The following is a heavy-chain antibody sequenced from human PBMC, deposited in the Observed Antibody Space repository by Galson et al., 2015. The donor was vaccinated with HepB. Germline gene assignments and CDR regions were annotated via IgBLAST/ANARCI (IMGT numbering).Heavy chain of an antibody. V-gene: IGHV3-48*01. Sequence: SLRLSCAASGFTFSSYSMNWVRQAPGKGLEWVSYISSSSSTIYYADSVKGRFTISRDNAKNSLYLQMNSLRAEDTAVYYCARMDIVVAHNWFDPWGQGTLVTVSS. CDR1: GFTFSSYS. D-gene: IGHD2-2*03. CDR3: ARMDIVVAHNWFDP. CDR2: ISSSSSTI. J-gene: IGHJ5*02.